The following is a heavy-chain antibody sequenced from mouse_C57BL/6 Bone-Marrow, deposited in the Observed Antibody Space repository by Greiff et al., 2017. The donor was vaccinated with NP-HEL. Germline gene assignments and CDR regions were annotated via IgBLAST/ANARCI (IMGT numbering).Heavy chain of an antibody. CDR3: APEGYGKGYYYAMDY. Sequence: EVQLQQSGPELVKPGASVKISCKASGYTFTDYYMNWVKQSHGKSLEWIGDINPNNGGTSYNQKFKGKATLTVDKSSSTAYMELRSLTSEDSAVYYCAPEGYGKGYYYAMDYWGQGTSVTVSS. CDR1: GYTFTDYY. D-gene: IGHD2-1*01. J-gene: IGHJ4*01. V-gene: IGHV1-26*01. CDR2: INPNNGGT.